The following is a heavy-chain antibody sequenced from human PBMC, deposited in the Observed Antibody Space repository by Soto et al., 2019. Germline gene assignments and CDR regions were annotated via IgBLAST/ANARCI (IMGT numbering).Heavy chain of an antibody. CDR2: IDPSDSYT. CDR1: GYSFTSYW. Sequence: GESLKISCKGSGYSFTSYWISWVRQMPGKGLEWMGRIDPSDSYTNYSPSFQGHVTISADKSISTAYLQWSSLKASDTAMYYCARRGIAVAAYYYYGMDVWGQGTTVIVSS. J-gene: IGHJ6*02. CDR3: ARRGIAVAAYYYYGMDV. D-gene: IGHD6-19*01. V-gene: IGHV5-10-1*01.